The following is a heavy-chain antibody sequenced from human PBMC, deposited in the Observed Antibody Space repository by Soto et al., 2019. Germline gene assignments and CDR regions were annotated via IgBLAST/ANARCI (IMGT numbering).Heavy chain of an antibody. J-gene: IGHJ4*02. V-gene: IGHV3-15*07. D-gene: IGHD3-22*01. CDR2: IKSKTDGGTT. CDR3: TSTYYYDSSGYYSPATFDY. Sequence: GGSLRLSSAASGFTFSNAWMNWVRQAPGKGLEWVGRIKSKTDGGTTDYAAPVKGRFTISRDDSKNTLYLQMNSLKTEDTAVYYCTSTYYYDSSGYYSPATFDYWGQGTLVTVSS. CDR1: GFTFSNAW.